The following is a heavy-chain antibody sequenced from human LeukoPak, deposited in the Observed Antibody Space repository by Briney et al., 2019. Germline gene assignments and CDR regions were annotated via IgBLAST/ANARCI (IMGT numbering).Heavy chain of an antibody. J-gene: IGHJ4*02. V-gene: IGHV3-23*01. CDR1: GFTFSSYS. CDR2: ISGGGGT. Sequence: GGSLRLSCAASGFTFSSYSMSWVRQAPEKGLEWVSGISGGGGTYYADSVKGRFTISRDNSKNTLYLQVNSLGAEDTGVYYCAKEPPYCGGDCYFLLDYWGQGTLVTVSS. D-gene: IGHD2-21*02. CDR3: AKEPPYCGGDCYFLLDY.